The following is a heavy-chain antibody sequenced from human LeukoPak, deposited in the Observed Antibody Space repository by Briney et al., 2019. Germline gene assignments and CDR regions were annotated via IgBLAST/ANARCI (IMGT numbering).Heavy chain of an antibody. CDR1: GFTFSNYE. J-gene: IGHJ4*02. Sequence: GGSLRLSCAASGFTFSNYEMNWIRQAPGKGLEWISYISNSGNTKYYADSVKGRFSISRDNAKNSLYLQMNSLRAEDTAVYYCARDSRGVSNYWGQGTLVTVSS. D-gene: IGHD3-10*01. CDR2: ISNSGNTK. CDR3: ARDSRGVSNY. V-gene: IGHV3-48*03.